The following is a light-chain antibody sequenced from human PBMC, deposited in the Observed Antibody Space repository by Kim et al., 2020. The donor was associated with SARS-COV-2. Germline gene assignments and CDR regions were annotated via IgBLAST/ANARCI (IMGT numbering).Light chain of an antibody. Sequence: SSELTQDPAVSVALGQTVRITCQGDSLRSYYASWYQQKPGQAPVLVIYGKNNRPSGIPDRFSGSSSGNTASLTITGAQAEDEADYCCNSRDSSGNLNVVF. CDR1: SLRSYY. J-gene: IGLJ2*01. V-gene: IGLV3-19*01. CDR2: GKN. CDR3: NSRDSSGNLNVV.